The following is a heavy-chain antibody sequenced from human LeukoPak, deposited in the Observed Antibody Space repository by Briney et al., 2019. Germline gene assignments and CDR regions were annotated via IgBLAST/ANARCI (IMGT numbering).Heavy chain of an antibody. J-gene: IGHJ4*02. V-gene: IGHV1-46*01. CDR3: ARDAYYYDSSGYYGFGVDY. CDR1: GDTFTSYY. CDR2: INPSGGST. D-gene: IGHD3-22*01. Sequence: ASVKVSCKASGDTFTSYYMHWVRQAPGQGLEWMGIINPSGGSTSYAQKFQGRVTMTRDTSTSTVYMELSSLRSEDTAVYYCARDAYYYDSSGYYGFGVDYWGQGTLVTVSS.